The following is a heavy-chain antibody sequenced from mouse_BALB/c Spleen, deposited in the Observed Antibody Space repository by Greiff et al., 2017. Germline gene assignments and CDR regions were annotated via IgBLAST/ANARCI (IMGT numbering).Heavy chain of an antibody. Sequence: EVQLVESGGGLVTPGGSLKLSCAASGFTFSSYTMSWVRQTPEKRLEWVATISSGGSYTYYPDSVKGRFTISRDNAKNTLYLQMSSLKSEDTAMYYCTRGPSAATVAYWGQGTLVTVSA. CDR2: ISSGGSYT. CDR3: TRGPSAATVAY. V-gene: IGHV5-6-4*01. J-gene: IGHJ3*01. D-gene: IGHD1-2*01. CDR1: GFTFSSYT.